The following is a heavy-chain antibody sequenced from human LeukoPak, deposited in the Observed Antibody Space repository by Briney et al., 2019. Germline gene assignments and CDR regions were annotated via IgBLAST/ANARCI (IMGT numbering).Heavy chain of an antibody. CDR2: INWNGGST. J-gene: IGHJ4*02. V-gene: IGHV3-20*04. CDR3: ARVRGYYDSSGYIDY. D-gene: IGHD3-22*01. Sequence: GGSLRLSCAASGFTFDDYGMSWVRQAPGKGLEWVSGINWNGGSTGYADSVKGQFTISRDNAKNSLYLQMNSLRAEDTALYYCARVRGYYDSSGYIDYWGQGTLVTVSS. CDR1: GFTFDDYG.